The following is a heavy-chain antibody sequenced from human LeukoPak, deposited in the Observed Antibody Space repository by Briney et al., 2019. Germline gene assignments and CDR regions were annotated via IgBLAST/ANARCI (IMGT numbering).Heavy chain of an antibody. CDR2: INHSGST. V-gene: IGHV4-34*01. D-gene: IGHD6-13*01. CDR3: ATGLTGIRAAAGTEKKWFDP. Sequence: SETLSLTCAVYGGSFSGYYWSWIRQPPGKGLECIGEINHSGSTNYNPSLKSRVTISVDTSKNQFSLKLSSVTAADTAVYYCATGLTGIRAAAGTEKKWFDPWGQGTLVTVSS. CDR1: GGSFSGYY. J-gene: IGHJ5*02.